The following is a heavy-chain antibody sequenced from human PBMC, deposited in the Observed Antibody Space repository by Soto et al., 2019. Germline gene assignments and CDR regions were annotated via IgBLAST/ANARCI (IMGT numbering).Heavy chain of an antibody. D-gene: IGHD6-13*01. CDR1: GGTFSSYA. J-gene: IGHJ4*02. CDR2: IIPIFGTA. CDR3: ARDSEQQLFFDY. V-gene: IGHV1-69*01. Sequence: QVQLVRSGAEVKKPESSVKVSCKSSGGTFSSYAISWVRQAPGHGLEWMGGIIPIFGTANYAQKFQGRGTTNADESTSTAYMELSSVRSEDTAVYYCARDSEQQLFFDYWGQGTLVTVSS.